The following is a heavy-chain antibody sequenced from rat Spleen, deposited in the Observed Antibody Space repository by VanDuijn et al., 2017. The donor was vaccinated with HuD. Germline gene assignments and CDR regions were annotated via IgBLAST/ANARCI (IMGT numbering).Heavy chain of an antibody. CDR1: GFSLTSYN. D-gene: IGHD1-11*01. CDR2: IWTGGST. J-gene: IGHJ4*01. V-gene: IGHV2-30*01. CDR3: VRAELRRPYFMDA. Sequence: QVQLKESRPGLVQPSQTLSLTCTVSGFSLTSYNVHWVRQPTGKGLEWMGMIWTGGSTDYNSALKSRLSITRDTPESQVFLKMNRLQTEDIATYYCVRAELRRPYFMDAWGQGASVTVSS.